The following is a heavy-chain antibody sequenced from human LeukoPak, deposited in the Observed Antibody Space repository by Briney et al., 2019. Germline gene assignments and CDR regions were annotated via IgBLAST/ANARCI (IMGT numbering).Heavy chain of an antibody. CDR1: GFAFSSYA. CDR3: TRDFVTTRFDY. V-gene: IGHV3-30*04. CDR2: ISYDGSNK. J-gene: IGHJ4*02. Sequence: GGSLRLSCAASGFAFSSYAMHWVRQAPGKGLEWVAVISYDGSNKYYADSVKGRFTISRDNSKNTLYLQMNSLKTEDTAVYYCTRDFVTTRFDYWGQGTLVTVSS. D-gene: IGHD4-11*01.